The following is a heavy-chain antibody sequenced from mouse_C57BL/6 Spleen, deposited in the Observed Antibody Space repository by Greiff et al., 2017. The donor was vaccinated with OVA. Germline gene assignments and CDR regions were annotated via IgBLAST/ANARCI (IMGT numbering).Heavy chain of an antibody. D-gene: IGHD1-1*01. V-gene: IGHV1-82*01. CDR2: IYPGDGDT. Sequence: QVQLQQSGPELVKPGASVKISCKASGYAFSSSWMNWVKQRPGKGLEWIGRIYPGDGDTNYNGKFKGKATLTADKSSSPAYMQLSSLTSEDSAVYFCARDDYGSSLYYAMDYWGQGTSVTVSS. CDR1: GYAFSSSW. J-gene: IGHJ4*01. CDR3: ARDDYGSSLYYAMDY.